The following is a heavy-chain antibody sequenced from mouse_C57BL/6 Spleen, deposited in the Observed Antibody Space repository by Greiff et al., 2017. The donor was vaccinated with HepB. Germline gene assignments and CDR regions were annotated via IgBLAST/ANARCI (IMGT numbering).Heavy chain of an antibody. V-gene: IGHV1-66*01. CDR3: ARSGGDAAWFAY. J-gene: IGHJ3*01. D-gene: IGHD3-1*01. Sequence: QVQLKQSGPELVKPGASVKISCKASGYSFTSYYIHWVKQRPGQGLEWIGWIYPGSGNTKYNEKFKGKATLTADTSSSTAYMQLSSLTSEDSAVYYCARSGGDAAWFAYWGQGTLVTVSA. CDR2: IYPGSGNT. CDR1: GYSFTSYY.